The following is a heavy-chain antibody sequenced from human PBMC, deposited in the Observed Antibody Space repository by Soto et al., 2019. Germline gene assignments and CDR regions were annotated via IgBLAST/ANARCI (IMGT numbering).Heavy chain of an antibody. CDR3: AKDISSSGYTYYFDY. CDR1: GFTFDDYA. CDR2: ISWNSGSI. D-gene: IGHD3-22*01. Sequence: SLRLSCAASGFTFDDYAMHWVRQAPGKGLEWVSGISWNSGSIGYADSVKGRFTISRDNAKNSLYLQMNSLRAEDTALYYCAKDISSSGYTYYFDYWGQGTLVTVSS. V-gene: IGHV3-9*01. J-gene: IGHJ4*02.